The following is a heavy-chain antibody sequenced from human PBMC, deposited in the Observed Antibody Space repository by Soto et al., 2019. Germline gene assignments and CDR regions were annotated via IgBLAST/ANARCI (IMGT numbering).Heavy chain of an antibody. CDR1: GFTFSSYV. J-gene: IGHJ4*02. CDR3: ARVPDLDYCSKTSCLYYFDY. V-gene: IGHV3-23*01. Sequence: EVQLLGSGGGLVQPGGSLRLSCVASGFTFSSYVMSWVRQAPGKGLEWVSTINGHGDTTCYADSVKGRFIISRDNSKNSLYLQMNSLRAEDTAVYYCARVPDLDYCSKTSCLYYFDYWGQGALVTVSS. D-gene: IGHD2-2*01. CDR2: INGHGDTT.